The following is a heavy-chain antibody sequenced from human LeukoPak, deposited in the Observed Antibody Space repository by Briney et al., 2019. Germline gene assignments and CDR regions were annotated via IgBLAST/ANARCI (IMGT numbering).Heavy chain of an antibody. CDR1: GFTFSSYA. V-gene: IGHV3-23*01. J-gene: IGHJ4*02. CDR3: AKNSNLYVVPAAADDY. CDR2: ISCSGGST. Sequence: GGSLRLSCAASGFTFSSYAMSWVRQAPGKGLEWVSSISCSGGSTYYADSVKGRFTISRDNSKNTLNLQINRLRTEDTAVYYCAKNSNLYVVPAAADDYWGQGTLVTVSS. D-gene: IGHD2-2*01.